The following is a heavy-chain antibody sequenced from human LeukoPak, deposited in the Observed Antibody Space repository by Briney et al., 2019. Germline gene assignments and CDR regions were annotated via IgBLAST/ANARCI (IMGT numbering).Heavy chain of an antibody. CDR1: GFIFSKYG. CDR3: AELGITMIGGV. V-gene: IGHV3-48*03. J-gene: IGHJ6*04. CDR2: ISSSGSTI. D-gene: IGHD3-10*02. Sequence: GGSLRLSCAASGFIFSKYGIHWVRQAPGKGLEWVSYISSSGSTIYYADSVKGRFTISRDNAKNSLYLQMNSLRAEDTAVYYCAELGITMIGGVWGKGTTVTISS.